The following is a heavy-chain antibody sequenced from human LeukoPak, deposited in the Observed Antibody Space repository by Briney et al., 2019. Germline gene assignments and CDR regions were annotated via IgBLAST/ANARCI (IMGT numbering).Heavy chain of an antibody. D-gene: IGHD6-13*01. CDR3: ARAPGGGSWYNPDY. V-gene: IGHV3-74*01. Sequence: GGSLRLSCAASGFTFSSYWMHWVRQAPGKGLVWVSRINSDGSSTSYADSVKGRFTISRDNAKNTLYLQMNSLRAEDTAVYYCARAPGGGSWYNPDYWGQGTLVTVSS. CDR1: GFTFSSYW. CDR2: INSDGSST. J-gene: IGHJ4*02.